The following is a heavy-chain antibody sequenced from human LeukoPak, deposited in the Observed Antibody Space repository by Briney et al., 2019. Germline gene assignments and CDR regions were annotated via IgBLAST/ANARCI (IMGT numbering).Heavy chain of an antibody. J-gene: IGHJ4*02. V-gene: IGHV3-30*02. CDR3: ARVRPYDYVWGSYRPLDY. CDR2: IRYDGSNK. CDR1: GFTFSSYG. D-gene: IGHD3-16*02. Sequence: GGSLRLSCAAPGFTFSSYGMHWVRQAPGKGLEWVAFIRYDGSNKYYADSVKGRFTISRDNSKNTLYLQMISLRAEDTAVYYCARVRPYDYVWGSYRPLDYWGQGTLVTVSS.